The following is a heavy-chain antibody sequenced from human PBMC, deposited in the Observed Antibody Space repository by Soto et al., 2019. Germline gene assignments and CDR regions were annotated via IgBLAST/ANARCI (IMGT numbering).Heavy chain of an antibody. CDR1: GFTFSSYG. D-gene: IGHD4-17*01. J-gene: IGHJ5*02. CDR3: AKDHYGGNWFDH. CDR2: ISYDGSNK. Sequence: QVQLVESGGGVVQPGRSLRLSCAASGFTFSSYGMHWVRQAPGKGLEWVAVISYDGSNKYYADSVKGRFTISRDNSKNTLYLQTNSLRAEDTAVYYCAKDHYGGNWFDHWGQGTLVTVSS. V-gene: IGHV3-30*18.